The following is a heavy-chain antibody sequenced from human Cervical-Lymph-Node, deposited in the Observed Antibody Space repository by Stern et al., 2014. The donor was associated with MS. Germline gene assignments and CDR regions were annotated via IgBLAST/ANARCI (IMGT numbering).Heavy chain of an antibody. D-gene: IGHD4-17*01. CDR1: GSTRSELS. Sequence: VQLVESGAEVKKPGASVKVSCKVSGSTRSELSVHWVRQAPGKGLEWMGGFDPEIGETIYAQNFEGRVTMTEDTSIDTAYMELSSLSSEDTAVYYCASVNDYGAYFDLWGQGTLVTVSS. CDR2: FDPEIGET. V-gene: IGHV1-24*01. J-gene: IGHJ4*02. CDR3: ASVNDYGAYFDL.